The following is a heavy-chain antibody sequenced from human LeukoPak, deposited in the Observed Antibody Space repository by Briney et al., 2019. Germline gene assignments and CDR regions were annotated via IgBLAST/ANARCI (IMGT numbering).Heavy chain of an antibody. D-gene: IGHD3-16*02. J-gene: IGHJ4*02. V-gene: IGHV3-20*04. CDR1: GFTFDDSD. CDR3: TRDAFGGVIAPYFHD. Sequence: GGSLRLSCVASGFTFDDSDLSWVRQVPGKGLEWVCGLNWNGDKTGYADSVKGRFIISRDNAKNSLYLQMNSLRAEDTALYYCTRDAFGGVIAPYFHDWDQGTRVTVSS. CDR2: LNWNGDKT.